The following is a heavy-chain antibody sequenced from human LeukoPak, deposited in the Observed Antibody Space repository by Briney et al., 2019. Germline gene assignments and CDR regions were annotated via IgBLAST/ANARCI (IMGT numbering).Heavy chain of an antibody. V-gene: IGHV3-7*01. Sequence: GGSLRLSCSASGFTFSSYWMSWVRQAPGKGLEWVANIKQDGSEKYYVDSVKGRFTISRDNAKNSLYLQMNSLRAEDTAVYYCARESSDFWSGYYSGGFDYWGQGALVTVSS. CDR2: IKQDGSEK. CDR3: ARESSDFWSGYYSGGFDY. J-gene: IGHJ4*02. D-gene: IGHD3-3*01. CDR1: GFTFSSYW.